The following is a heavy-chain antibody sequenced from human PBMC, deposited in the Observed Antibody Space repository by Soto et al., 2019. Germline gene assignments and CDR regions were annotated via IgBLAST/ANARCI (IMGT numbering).Heavy chain of an antibody. CDR3: AKGKSGYRRGWYLLSAFDI. Sequence: GGSLRLSCAASGFTFSSYAMSWVRQAPGKGLEWVSAISGSGGSTYYADSVKGRFTISRDNSKNTLYLQMNSLRAGDKAVNLCAKGKSGYRRGWYLLSAFDIWGQGTMVTVSS. CDR1: GFTFSSYA. V-gene: IGHV3-23*01. CDR2: ISGSGGST. D-gene: IGHD6-19*01. J-gene: IGHJ3*02.